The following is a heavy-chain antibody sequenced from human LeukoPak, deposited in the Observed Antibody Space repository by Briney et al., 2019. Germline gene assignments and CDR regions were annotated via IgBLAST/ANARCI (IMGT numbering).Heavy chain of an antibody. Sequence: GGSLRLSCAASELHAMTWVRQGPGKGLEWVSAISRSGGSTYYADSVKGRFTISRDKSNNTLYLQMNSLRPEDTAVYYCANLGGKTAYGDEYYGMDAWGQGTTVTVSS. D-gene: IGHD4-17*01. CDR3: ANLGGKTAYGDEYYGMDA. CDR1: ELHA. CDR2: ISRSGGST. V-gene: IGHV3-23*01. J-gene: IGHJ6*02.